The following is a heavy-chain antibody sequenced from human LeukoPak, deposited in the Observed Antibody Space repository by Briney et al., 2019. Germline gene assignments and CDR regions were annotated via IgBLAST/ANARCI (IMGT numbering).Heavy chain of an antibody. J-gene: IGHJ4*02. V-gene: IGHV3-74*01. Sequence: GGSLRLSCAASGFTFSNSCMHWVRQTPGKGLVWVSCLKSDGTTTYADSVKGRFTISRDSAKNTLYLQMNSLRAEDTAVYYCARDGSYKFDYWGQGTLVAVSS. CDR2: LKSDGTT. CDR3: ARDGSYKFDY. CDR1: GFTFSNSC. D-gene: IGHD1-26*01.